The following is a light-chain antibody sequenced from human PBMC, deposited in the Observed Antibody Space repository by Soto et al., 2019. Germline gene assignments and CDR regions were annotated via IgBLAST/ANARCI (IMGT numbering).Light chain of an antibody. Sequence: DIVMTQSPDSLAVSLGERATINCKSSQSVLYSSNNKNYLTWYHQKPGQPPKLLIYWASTRESGVPDRFSGSGSGTDFTLTISSLQAEDVAVYYCQQYYSGRTFGQGTKVEIK. CDR2: WAS. CDR1: QSVLYSSNNKNY. CDR3: QQYYSGRT. V-gene: IGKV4-1*01. J-gene: IGKJ1*01.